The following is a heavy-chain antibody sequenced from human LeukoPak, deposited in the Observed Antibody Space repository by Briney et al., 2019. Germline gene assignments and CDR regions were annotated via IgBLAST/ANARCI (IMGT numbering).Heavy chain of an antibody. CDR3: AREEPGVDAFDI. D-gene: IGHD7-27*01. Sequence: PGGSLRLSCAASGFTFSSYSMNWVRQAPGKGLEWVSSISSSSYIYYADSVKGRFTISRDNAKNSLYLQMNSLRAEDTAVYYCAREEPGVDAFDIWGQGTMVTVSS. CDR2: ISSSSYI. J-gene: IGHJ3*02. V-gene: IGHV3-21*01. CDR1: GFTFSSYS.